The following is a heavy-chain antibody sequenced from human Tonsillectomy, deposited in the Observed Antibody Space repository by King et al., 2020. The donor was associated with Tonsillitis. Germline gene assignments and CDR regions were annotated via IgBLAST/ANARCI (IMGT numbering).Heavy chain of an antibody. CDR3: ASHPGNTDFWSGYHPRYYYMDV. D-gene: IGHD3-3*01. CDR1: GGTFSSYA. J-gene: IGHJ6*03. V-gene: IGHV1-69*01. Sequence: QLVQSGAEVKKPGSSVKVSCKASGGTFSSYAISWVRQAPGQGLEWMGGIIPIFGTANYAQKFQGRVTITADESTSTAYMELSSLGSEDTAVYYCASHPGNTDFWSGYHPRYYYMDVWGKGTTVTVSS. CDR2: IIPIFGTA.